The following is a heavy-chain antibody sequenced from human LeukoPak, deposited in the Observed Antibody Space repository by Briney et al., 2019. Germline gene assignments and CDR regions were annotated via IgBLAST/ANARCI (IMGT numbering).Heavy chain of an antibody. Sequence: SETLSLTCTVSGGSISSYYWSWIRQPPGKGLEWIGYIYYSGSTNYNPSLKSRVTISVDTSKNQFSLKLSSVNAADTAVYYCARGTYSSSSRGYYYYYMDVWGKGTTVTVSS. D-gene: IGHD6-6*01. J-gene: IGHJ6*03. CDR3: ARGTYSSSSRGYYYYYMDV. CDR2: IYYSGST. V-gene: IGHV4-59*01. CDR1: GGSISSYY.